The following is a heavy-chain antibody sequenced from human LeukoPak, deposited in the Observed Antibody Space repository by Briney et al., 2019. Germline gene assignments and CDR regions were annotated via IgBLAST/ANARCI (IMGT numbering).Heavy chain of an antibody. V-gene: IGHV3-74*01. CDR2: INSDGSTT. D-gene: IGHD6-25*01. CDR3: AKGGVDY. Sequence: LPGGSLRLSCAASGLTFSSYWMSWVRQAPGEGLVWVSRINSDGSTTTYADSVKGRFTISRDNAKNTVYLQMNSLRAEDTAVYYCAKGGVDYWGQGTLVTVSS. J-gene: IGHJ4*02. CDR1: GLTFSSYW.